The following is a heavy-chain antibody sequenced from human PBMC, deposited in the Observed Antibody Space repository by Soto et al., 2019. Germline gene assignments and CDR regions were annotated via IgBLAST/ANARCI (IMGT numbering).Heavy chain of an antibody. Sequence: QVQLVQSGAEVKKPGASVKVSCKASGYTFTGYYMHWVRQAPGQGLEWMGWINPNSGGTNYAQKFQGWVTMTRDTSISTAYMELSRLRSDDTAAYYCARGDVLRYFDWLSYGMDVWGQGTTVTVSS. CDR3: ARGDVLRYFDWLSYGMDV. CDR1: GYTFTGYY. V-gene: IGHV1-2*04. J-gene: IGHJ6*02. D-gene: IGHD3-9*01. CDR2: INPNSGGT.